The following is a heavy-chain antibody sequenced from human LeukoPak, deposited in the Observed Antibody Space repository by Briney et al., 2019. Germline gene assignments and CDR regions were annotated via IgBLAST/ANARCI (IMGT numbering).Heavy chain of an antibody. V-gene: IGHV3-11*06. Sequence: GGSLRLSCAASGFTFSDYYMSWIRQAPGKGLEWVSYISSSSSYTNYADSVKGRFTISRDNAKNSLYLQMNSLRAEDTAVYYCARGRGCSSMSCYPDYWGQGTLVTVSS. D-gene: IGHD2-2*01. CDR2: ISSSSSYT. J-gene: IGHJ4*02. CDR1: GFTFSDYY. CDR3: ARGRGCSSMSCYPDY.